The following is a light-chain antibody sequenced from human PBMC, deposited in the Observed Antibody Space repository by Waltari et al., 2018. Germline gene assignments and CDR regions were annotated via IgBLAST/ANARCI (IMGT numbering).Light chain of an antibody. J-gene: IGLJ2*01. CDR3: CSYAGSYTDVV. V-gene: IGLV2-11*01. CDR2: DDG. CDR1: SRDVGGYNY. Sequence: QSALTQPRPVAGSPGQSVTISCTGISRDVGGYNYVSWYQQHPGKAPKLMIYDDGKRPSGVPARVSGSKSGNTASLTISGLQAEDETDYYCCSYAGSYTDVVFGGGTKLTVL.